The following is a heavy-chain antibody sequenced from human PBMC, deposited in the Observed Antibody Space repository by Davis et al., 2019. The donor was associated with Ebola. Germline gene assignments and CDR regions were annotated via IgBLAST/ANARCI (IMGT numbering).Heavy chain of an antibody. V-gene: IGHV3-53*04. D-gene: IGHD6-19*01. J-gene: IGHJ6*02. CDR1: GFTFSSYA. Sequence: GGSLRLSCAASGFTFSSYAMSWVRQAPGKGLEWVSVIYSGGSTYYADSVKGRFTISRHNSKNTLYLQMNSLRAEDTAVYYCAREGVVGAVAGTGYYYYYGMDVWGQGTTVTVSS. CDR3: AREGVVGAVAGTGYYYYYGMDV. CDR2: IYSGGST.